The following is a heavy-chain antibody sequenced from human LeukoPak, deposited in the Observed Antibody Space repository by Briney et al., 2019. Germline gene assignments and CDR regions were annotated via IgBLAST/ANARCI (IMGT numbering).Heavy chain of an antibody. Sequence: GRSLTLSCAASGFTFDDYAMHWVRQAPGKGLEWVSGISWNSGSIGYADSVKGRFTISRDNAKNSLYLQMNSLRAEDMALYYCAKGVDSYGPHYFDYWGQGTLVTVSS. J-gene: IGHJ4*02. CDR1: GFTFDDYA. D-gene: IGHD5-18*01. CDR3: AKGVDSYGPHYFDY. V-gene: IGHV3-9*03. CDR2: ISWNSGSI.